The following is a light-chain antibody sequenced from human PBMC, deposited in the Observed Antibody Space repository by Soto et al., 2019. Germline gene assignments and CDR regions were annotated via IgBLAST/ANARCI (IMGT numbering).Light chain of an antibody. Sequence: EIVLTQSPGTLSLSPGERATLSCRASQSVISNFLAWYRQKPGQAPRLLIYGASSRATGIPDRFSGSGSGTDFTLTITRLEPEDFAVYFCQQYGTSPVTFGGGTKVEIK. CDR2: GAS. CDR1: QSVISNF. CDR3: QQYGTSPVT. V-gene: IGKV3-20*01. J-gene: IGKJ4*01.